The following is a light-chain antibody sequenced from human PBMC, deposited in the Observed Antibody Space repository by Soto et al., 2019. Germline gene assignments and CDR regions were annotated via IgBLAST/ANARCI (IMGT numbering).Light chain of an antibody. CDR3: QQSYSTPRT. V-gene: IGKV1-5*01. J-gene: IGKJ1*01. Sequence: DIQMTQSPSTLSASVGDRVTITCRASQSLSRWLAWYQQKPGKAPKLLIYDASSLESGVPSRFSGSASGTEFTLSITPLQPDDFATYYCQQSYSTPRTFGQGTKVDIK. CDR1: QSLSRW. CDR2: DAS.